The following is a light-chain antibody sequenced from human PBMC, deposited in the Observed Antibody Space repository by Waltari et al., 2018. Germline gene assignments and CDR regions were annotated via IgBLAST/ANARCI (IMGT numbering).Light chain of an antibody. CDR3: ATWDDSLSGRV. Sequence: QSVLTQPPSTSGPPGQRVTISCSGSTSNIGTNTVTWYQLLPATAPTTVIFANYHRPSGVPDRFSASKSGTSASLVISGLQSEDEADYFCATWDDSLSGRVFGGGTKVTVL. CDR1: TSNIGTNT. J-gene: IGLJ2*01. CDR2: ANY. V-gene: IGLV1-44*01.